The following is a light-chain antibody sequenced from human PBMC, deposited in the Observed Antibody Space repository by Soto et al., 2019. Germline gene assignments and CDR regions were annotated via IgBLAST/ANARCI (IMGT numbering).Light chain of an antibody. CDR2: DVS. V-gene: IGLV2-14*01. CDR3: SSYTSSSKV. Sequence: HSALTQPASVSGSPGQSITISCTGTSSDVCGYNYVSWYQQRPGKAPKLMIYDVSNRPSGVSNRFSGSKSGNTASLTISGLQAEDEADYYCSSYTSSSKVFGTGTKVTVL. J-gene: IGLJ1*01. CDR1: SSDVCGYNY.